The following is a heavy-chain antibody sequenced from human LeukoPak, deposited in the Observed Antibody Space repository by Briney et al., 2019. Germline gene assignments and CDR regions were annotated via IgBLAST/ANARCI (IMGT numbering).Heavy chain of an antibody. V-gene: IGHV3-23*01. CDR3: AKAVSCSGGSCYGDDAFDI. CDR2: ISGSGGST. J-gene: IGHJ3*02. CDR1: GFTFSSYA. Sequence: GGSLRLSCAASGFTFSSYATSWVRQAPGKGLEWVSAISGSGGSTYYADSVKGRFTISRDNSKNTLYLQMNSLRAEDTAVYYCAKAVSCSGGSCYGDDAFDIWGQGTMVTVSS. D-gene: IGHD2-15*01.